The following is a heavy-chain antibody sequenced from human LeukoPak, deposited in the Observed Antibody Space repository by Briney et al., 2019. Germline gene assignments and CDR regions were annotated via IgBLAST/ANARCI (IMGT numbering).Heavy chain of an antibody. V-gene: IGHV3-23*01. J-gene: IGHJ4*02. Sequence: GGSLRLSCAASGFTFSSYGMSWVRQAPGKGLEWVSVISGSGGTTYYADSVKGRFTISRDNSKNTLYLQMNSLRAEDTAVYYCAGQWLRLGPIDYWGQGTLVTVSS. CDR3: AGQWLRLGPIDY. D-gene: IGHD5-12*01. CDR2: ISGSGGTT. CDR1: GFTFSSYG.